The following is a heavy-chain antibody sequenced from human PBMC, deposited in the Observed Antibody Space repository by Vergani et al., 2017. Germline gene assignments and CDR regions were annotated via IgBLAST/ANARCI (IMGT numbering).Heavy chain of an antibody. D-gene: IGHD5-12*01. CDR2: VSGSSATP. V-gene: IGHV3-23*01. Sequence: EVQLLESGGGLVQPGGSLRLSCEASGFSFPGYAMSWVRQAPGQGLEWVSSVSGSSATPYYADSVKGRFIISRDNSKNTLHLQMNSLRADDTAVYYCTKGSRGYTGYFFDYWGQGTLATVSS. CDR3: TKGSRGYTGYFFDY. J-gene: IGHJ4*02. CDR1: GFSFPGYA.